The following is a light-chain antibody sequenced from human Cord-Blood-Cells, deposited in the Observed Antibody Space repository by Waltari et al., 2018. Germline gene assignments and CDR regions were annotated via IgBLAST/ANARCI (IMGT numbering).Light chain of an antibody. V-gene: IGKV1-33*01. Sequence: LQMTQYPPSLSACVGDRVTITCQASQDLSNYLNWYQQKPGKAPKLLIYDASNLETGVPSRFSGSGSGTDFTFTISSLQPEDIATYYCQQYDNLPWTFGQGTKVEIK. CDR1: QDLSNY. J-gene: IGKJ1*01. CDR3: QQYDNLPWT. CDR2: DAS.